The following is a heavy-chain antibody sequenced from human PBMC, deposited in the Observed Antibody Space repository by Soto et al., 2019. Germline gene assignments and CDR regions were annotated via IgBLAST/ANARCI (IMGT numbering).Heavy chain of an antibody. Sequence: SETLSLTCNVSGASVSHGYWSWIRQPPGKGLEWIGFMYFGGSFNYNPSLTSRATISVETSKNQFSMNLTSVTAADTAVYYCTSAGYSPYYYYGMDVWGQGTTVTVSS. CDR3: TSAGYSPYYYYGMDV. CDR2: MYFGGSF. CDR1: GASVSHGY. V-gene: IGHV4-59*02. D-gene: IGHD2-15*01. J-gene: IGHJ6*02.